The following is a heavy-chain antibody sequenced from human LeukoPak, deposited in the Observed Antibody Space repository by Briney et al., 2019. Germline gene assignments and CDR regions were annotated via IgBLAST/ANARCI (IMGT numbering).Heavy chain of an antibody. J-gene: IGHJ5*02. D-gene: IGHD2-8*01. CDR3: ARRVIMSAAGAPDTWLAP. CDR1: GGSISNYY. CDR2: ISYSGGT. V-gene: IGHV4-59*08. Sequence: SETLSLTCTVSGGSISNYYWNWIRQRPGKGLEWVGHISYSGGTKYNPSLQSRLTILIDTSKNQFSLNLSSVTAADTAIYYCARRVIMSAAGAPDTWLAPGGQGILVTVSS.